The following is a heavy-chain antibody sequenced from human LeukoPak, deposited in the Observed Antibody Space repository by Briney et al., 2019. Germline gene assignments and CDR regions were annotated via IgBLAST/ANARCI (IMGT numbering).Heavy chain of an antibody. J-gene: IGHJ4*02. Sequence: ASVKVSCKASGYTFTGYYMHWVRQAPGQGLEWMGIINPSGGSTSYAQKFQGRVTVTRDTSTSTVYMELSSLRSEDTAMYYCAREGEIGYDLSDYWGRGTLVTVSS. CDR3: AREGEIGYDLSDY. D-gene: IGHD5-12*01. CDR2: INPSGGST. V-gene: IGHV1-46*01. CDR1: GYTFTGYY.